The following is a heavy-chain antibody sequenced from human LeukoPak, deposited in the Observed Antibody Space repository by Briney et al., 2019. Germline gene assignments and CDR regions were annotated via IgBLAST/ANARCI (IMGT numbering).Heavy chain of an antibody. CDR3: AKNRLVRGTYYFDY. D-gene: IGHD3-10*01. V-gene: IGHV3-23*01. CDR1: GFTFSSYA. CDR2: ISGSGGST. Sequence: GGSLRLSCAASGFTFSSYAMSWVRQAPGKGLEWVSAISGSGGSTYYADSVKGRFTISRDNSKNALYLQMNSLRAEDTAVYYCAKNRLVRGTYYFDYWGQGTLVTVSS. J-gene: IGHJ4*02.